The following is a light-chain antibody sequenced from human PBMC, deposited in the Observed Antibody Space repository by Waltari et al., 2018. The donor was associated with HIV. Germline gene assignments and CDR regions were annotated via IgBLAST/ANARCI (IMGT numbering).Light chain of an antibody. Sequence: QSVVTQPPSASGTPGQRVVISCSGSNSNIGSNSVNWYQQVPGAAPKILIYSDKHGFSGVPDRFSGSKSGTSAALAISELRSEDEADDYGAVGDDSLRGGVFGGGTKLTVL. J-gene: IGLJ3*02. CDR1: NSNIGSNS. CDR3: AVGDDSLRGGV. V-gene: IGLV1-47*02. CDR2: SDK.